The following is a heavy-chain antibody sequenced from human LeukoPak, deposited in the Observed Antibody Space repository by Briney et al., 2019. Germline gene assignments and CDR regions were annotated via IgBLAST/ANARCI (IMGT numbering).Heavy chain of an antibody. CDR2: INHSGST. V-gene: IGHV4-34*01. CDR3: ARGAAALFDY. Sequence: PSETLSLTCAVYGGSFSGYYWSWIRQPPGKGLEWIGEINHSGSTNYNPSLKSRVTISVDTSKNQFSLKLSSVTAADTAVYHCARGAAALFDYWGQGTLVTVPS. D-gene: IGHD2-2*01. J-gene: IGHJ4*02. CDR1: GGSFSGYY.